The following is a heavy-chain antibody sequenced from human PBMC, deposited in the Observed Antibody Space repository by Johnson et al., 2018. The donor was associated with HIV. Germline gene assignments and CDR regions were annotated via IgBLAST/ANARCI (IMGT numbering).Heavy chain of an antibody. CDR2: IKQDGSEK. CDR3: ARDRIVGADYDAFDI. J-gene: IGHJ3*02. V-gene: IGHV3-7*01. D-gene: IGHD1-26*01. Sequence: VQLVESGGGVVQPGRSLRLSCAASGFTFSRNAMHWVRQAPGKGLEWVANIKQDGSEKYYVDSVKGRFTISRDNSKNTLYLQMNSLRAEDTAVYHCARDRIVGADYDAFDIWGQGTMVTVSS. CDR1: GFTFSRNA.